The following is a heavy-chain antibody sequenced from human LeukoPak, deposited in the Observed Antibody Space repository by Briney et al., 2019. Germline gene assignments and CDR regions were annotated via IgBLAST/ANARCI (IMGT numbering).Heavy chain of an antibody. Sequence: GGSLRLSCAASGFTFSTYTMNWVRQAPGQGLEWVSSISYSGSNTHYADSVKGRFTISRDNAKNSLFLRMSSLRVEDTAVYYCARPRTAWSSHWYFEVWGRGTLVTVSS. CDR3: ARPRTAWSSHWYFEV. J-gene: IGHJ2*01. D-gene: IGHD1-1*01. CDR1: GFTFSTYT. V-gene: IGHV3-21*04. CDR2: ISYSGSNT.